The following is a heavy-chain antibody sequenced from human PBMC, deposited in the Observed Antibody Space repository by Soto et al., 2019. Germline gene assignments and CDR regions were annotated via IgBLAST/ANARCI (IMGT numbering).Heavy chain of an antibody. CDR2: ISDNGGST. D-gene: IGHD3-22*01. Sequence: GGSLRLSCAASGFSFSSYGMHWVRQAPGKGLEYVSGISDNGGSTYYANSVKGRFTISRDNSKNTLYLQMGSLRAEDMAVYYCARDHYYDSSGYWDVWGQGTTVTVSS. CDR3: ARDHYYDSSGYWDV. J-gene: IGHJ6*02. V-gene: IGHV3-64*01. CDR1: GFSFSSYG.